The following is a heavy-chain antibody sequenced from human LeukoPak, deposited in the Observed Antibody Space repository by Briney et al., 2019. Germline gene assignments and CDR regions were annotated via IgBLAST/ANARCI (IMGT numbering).Heavy chain of an antibody. J-gene: IGHJ4*02. V-gene: IGHV3-13*04. Sequence: GGSLRLSCAASGFTFSSYDMHRVRQATGKGLEWVSAIGTAGDTYYPGSVKGRFTISRENAKNSLYLQMNSLRAGDTAVYYCARGGRGVNIDYWGQGTLVTVSS. CDR2: IGTAGDT. CDR3: ARGGRGVNIDY. D-gene: IGHD3-10*01. CDR1: GFTFSSYD.